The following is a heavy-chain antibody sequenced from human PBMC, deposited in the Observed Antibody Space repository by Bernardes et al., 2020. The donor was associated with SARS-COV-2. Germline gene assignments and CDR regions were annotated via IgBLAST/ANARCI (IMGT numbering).Heavy chain of an antibody. D-gene: IGHD4-17*01. V-gene: IGHV3-30*18. CDR3: AKTPPSTVTTEPYFFDS. Sequence: GGSLRLSRVASGFTFSSFGMHWVRQAPGKGLEWVAVIAFDGSRQYYADSVKGRFTISRDNSKNTLFLQMNGLRGDDSAVYYCAKTPPSTVTTEPYFFDSWGQGTVVTVSS. J-gene: IGHJ4*02. CDR1: GFTFSSFG. CDR2: IAFDGSRQ.